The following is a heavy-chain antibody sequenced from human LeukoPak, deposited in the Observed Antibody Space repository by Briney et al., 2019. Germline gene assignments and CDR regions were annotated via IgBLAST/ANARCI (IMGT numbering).Heavy chain of an antibody. V-gene: IGHV4-31*11. CDR3: ARLATFSSAFDI. J-gene: IGHJ3*02. D-gene: IGHD3-16*01. CDR2: IYYSGST. CDR1: GGSFSGYY. Sequence: SETLSLTCAVYGGSFSGYYWSWIRQHPGKGLEWIGYIYYSGSTYYNPSLKSRVTISVDTSKNQFSLKLSSVTAADTAVYYCARLATFSSAFDIWGQGTMVTVSS.